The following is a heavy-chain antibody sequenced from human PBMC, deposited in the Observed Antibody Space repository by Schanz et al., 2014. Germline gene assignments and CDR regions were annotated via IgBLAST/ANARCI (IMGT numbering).Heavy chain of an antibody. J-gene: IGHJ5*02. Sequence: QVQLQESGPGLVKPSETLSLTCAVSGASVSSFYWSWIRQPAGKGLEWIGHVYATGRTKYNPSLKSRVTRSVDTSQKQISLKLPSVTAADTAVYYCARTLVNGSRKWFVPWGPGTQVTVSS. D-gene: IGHD3-10*01. V-gene: IGHV4-4*07. CDR1: GASVSSFY. CDR3: ARTLVNGSRKWFVP. CDR2: VYATGRT.